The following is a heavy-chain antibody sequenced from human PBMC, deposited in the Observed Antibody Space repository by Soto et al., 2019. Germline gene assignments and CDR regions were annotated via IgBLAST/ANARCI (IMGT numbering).Heavy chain of an antibody. CDR3: ARARSYYYGSGSYSDYYYYMDV. CDR2: IWYDGSNK. J-gene: IGHJ6*03. CDR1: GFTFSSYG. Sequence: GGSLRLSCAASGFTFSSYGMHWVRQAPGKGLEWVAVIWYDGSNKYYADSVKGRFTISRDNSKNTLYLQMNSLRAEDTAVYYCARARSYYYGSGSYSDYYYYMDVWGKGTTVTVSS. D-gene: IGHD3-10*01. V-gene: IGHV3-33*01.